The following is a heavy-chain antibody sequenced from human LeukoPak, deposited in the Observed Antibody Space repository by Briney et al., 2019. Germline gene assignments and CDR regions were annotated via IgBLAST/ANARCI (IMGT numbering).Heavy chain of an antibody. D-gene: IGHD3-3*01. V-gene: IGHV4-59*01. CDR1: GGAISSYY. Sequence: SETLSLTCTVPGGAISSYYWSWIRQPPGKGLEWIGYVSYTGDASQNPSLRGRVTMSVDTSNNQVSLELSSVTAADTAVYYCARGWNYGDYWGQGALVTVSS. CDR3: ARGWNYGDY. CDR2: VSYTGDA. J-gene: IGHJ4*02.